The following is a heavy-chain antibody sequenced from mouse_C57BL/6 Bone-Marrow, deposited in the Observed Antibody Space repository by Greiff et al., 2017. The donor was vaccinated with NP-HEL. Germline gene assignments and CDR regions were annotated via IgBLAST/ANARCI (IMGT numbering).Heavy chain of an antibody. J-gene: IGHJ4*01. Sequence: QVQLQQPGAELVKPGASVKLSCKASGYTFTSYWMHWVKQRPGQGLEWIGMIHPNSGSTNYNEKFKSKATLTVDKSSSTAYMQLSSLTSEDSAVYYCARWRGYYPLDYAMDYRGQGTSVTVSS. CDR2: IHPNSGST. D-gene: IGHD2-3*01. CDR1: GYTFTSYW. CDR3: ARWRGYYPLDYAMDY. V-gene: IGHV1-64*01.